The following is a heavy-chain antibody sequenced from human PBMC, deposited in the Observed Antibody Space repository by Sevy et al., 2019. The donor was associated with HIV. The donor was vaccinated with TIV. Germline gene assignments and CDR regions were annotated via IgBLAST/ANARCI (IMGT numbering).Heavy chain of an antibody. Sequence: GGSLRLSCVASGFTFSSYEMNWVRQAPGKGLEWVSYISSSGSTIYYADSVKGRFTISRDNAKNSLYLQMNSLRAEDTAVYYCARDGYYGSWSNRYYYYGMDVWGQGTTVTVSS. CDR2: ISSSGSTI. D-gene: IGHD3-10*01. J-gene: IGHJ6*02. CDR1: GFTFSSYE. V-gene: IGHV3-48*03. CDR3: ARDGYYGSWSNRYYYYGMDV.